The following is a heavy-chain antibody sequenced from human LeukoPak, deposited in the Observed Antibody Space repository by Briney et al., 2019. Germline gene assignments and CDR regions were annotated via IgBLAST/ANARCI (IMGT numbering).Heavy chain of an antibody. J-gene: IGHJ1*01. Sequence: PSETLSLTCTVSGGSISSYYWSWIRQPPGKGLEWIGYIYYSGSTNYNPSLKSRVTISVDTSKNQFSLKVTSVTAADTAVYYCARDGSSNWYPGYFPHWGQGTLVTVSS. V-gene: IGHV4-59*12. D-gene: IGHD6-13*01. CDR2: IYYSGST. CDR1: GGSISSYY. CDR3: ARDGSSNWYPGYFPH.